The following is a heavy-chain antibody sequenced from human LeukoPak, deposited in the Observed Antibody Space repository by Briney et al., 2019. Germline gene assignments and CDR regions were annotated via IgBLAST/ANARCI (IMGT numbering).Heavy chain of an antibody. CDR2: IYYSGST. J-gene: IGHJ4*02. Sequence: SETLSLTCTVSGGSISSYYWSWIRQPPGKGLEWIGYIYYSGSTNYNPSLKSRVTISVDTSKNQFSLKLSSVTAADTAVYYCTRAERWELRYWGQGTLVTVSS. D-gene: IGHD1-26*01. CDR3: TRAERWELRY. CDR1: GGSISSYY. V-gene: IGHV4-59*01.